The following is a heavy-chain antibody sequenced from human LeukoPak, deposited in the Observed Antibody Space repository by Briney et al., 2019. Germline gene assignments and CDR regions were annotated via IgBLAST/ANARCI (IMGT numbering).Heavy chain of an antibody. CDR1: GGTFSSYT. D-gene: IGHD3-10*01. V-gene: IGHV1-69*16. CDR3: ARAQGNDAFDI. Sequence: SVKVSCKAYGGTFSSYTVGWVRQAPGQGLEWMGGVLPLLGTPSYAQKFQGRLTITPDESTSTVYLELSSLRSADTAVYYCARAQGNDAFDIWGQGTMVTVSS. CDR2: VLPLLGTP. J-gene: IGHJ3*02.